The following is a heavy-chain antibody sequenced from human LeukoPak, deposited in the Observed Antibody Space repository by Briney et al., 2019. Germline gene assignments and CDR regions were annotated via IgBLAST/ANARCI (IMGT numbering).Heavy chain of an antibody. CDR2: IYTSGYT. D-gene: IGHD3-10*01. CDR3: ARGFYYGSGSPQFDY. Sequence: SETLSLTCTVSGGSISSYYWSWIRQPAGKGLEWIGRIYTSGYTNYNPSLKSRVAMSLDTSKNQFSLKLSSVTAADTAVYYCARGFYYGSGSPQFDYWGQGTLVTVSS. V-gene: IGHV4-4*07. J-gene: IGHJ4*02. CDR1: GGSISSYY.